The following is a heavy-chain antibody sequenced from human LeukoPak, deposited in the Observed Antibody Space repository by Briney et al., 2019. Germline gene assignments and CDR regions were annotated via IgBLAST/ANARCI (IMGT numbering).Heavy chain of an antibody. Sequence: GGSLRLSCEASGFMLSVYYMSWFRLAPGKGLEWIGYISPTGSYTTYADSVRGRFTISRDNAKNLLFLQMSDLRTEDTAVYYCARKLGGAQCGGDCFFDHWGQGTRVAVSS. V-gene: IGHV3-11*03. J-gene: IGHJ4*02. D-gene: IGHD2-21*02. CDR1: GFMLSVYY. CDR2: ISPTGSYT. CDR3: ARKLGGAQCGGDCFFDH.